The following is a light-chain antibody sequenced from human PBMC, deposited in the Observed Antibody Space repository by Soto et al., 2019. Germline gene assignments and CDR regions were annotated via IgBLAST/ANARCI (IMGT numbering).Light chain of an antibody. CDR1: QSVSSSS. V-gene: IGKV3-20*01. Sequence: EIVLTQSPGTLSLSPGERATLSCRASQSVSSSSLAWYQQKPGQAPRFLIYGASTRATGIPDRFSGSGSGTDFTLTINRLEPEDFAFYYCQQYGSSPLTFGGGTKLDIK. J-gene: IGKJ4*01. CDR3: QQYGSSPLT. CDR2: GAS.